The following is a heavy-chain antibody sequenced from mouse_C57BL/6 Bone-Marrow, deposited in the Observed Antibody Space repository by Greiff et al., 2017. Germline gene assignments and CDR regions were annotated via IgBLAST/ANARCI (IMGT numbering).Heavy chain of an antibody. J-gene: IGHJ3*01. CDR2: IYPGDGDT. D-gene: IGHD3-2*02. CDR3: ARDSSGNFAD. CDR1: GFAFSSAW. V-gene: IGHV1-82*01. Sequence: QVQLQQSGPELVKPGASVKLSCTASGFAFSSAWMNWVKQRPGQGLEWIGRIYPGDGDTDYKGKFQGKATLPADTSSSTAYMQLSRLTSEDSAVYSGARDSSGNFADRGKGTLVTV.